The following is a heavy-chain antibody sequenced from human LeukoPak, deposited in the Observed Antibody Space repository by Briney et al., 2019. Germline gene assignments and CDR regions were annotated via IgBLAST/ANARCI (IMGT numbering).Heavy chain of an antibody. CDR3: ARDGYSHTVDY. V-gene: IGHV3-23*01. CDR2: ISGSGGST. Sequence: GGSLRLSCAASGFTFSSYGMSWVRQAPGKGLEWVSAISGSGGSTYYADSVKGRFTISRDNSKNTLYLQMNSLRAEDTAVYYCARDGYSHTVDYWGQETLVTVSS. J-gene: IGHJ4*02. CDR1: GFTFSSYG. D-gene: IGHD5-18*01.